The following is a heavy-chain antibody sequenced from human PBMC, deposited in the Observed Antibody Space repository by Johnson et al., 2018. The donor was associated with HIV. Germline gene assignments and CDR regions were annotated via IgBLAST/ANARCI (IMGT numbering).Heavy chain of an antibody. D-gene: IGHD3-10*01. J-gene: IGHJ3*02. CDR1: GFTFSSYA. Sequence: QVQLVESGGGVVLPGGSLRLSCAASGFTFSSYAMHWVRQAPGKGLEWVAFIRYDGSNKYYADSVKGRFTISRDNSKNTLYLQMNSLRAEDTAVYYCAKRPGGDGSHEVCFDIWGQGTMVTVSS. CDR2: IRYDGSNK. CDR3: AKRPGGDGSHEVCFDI. V-gene: IGHV3-30*02.